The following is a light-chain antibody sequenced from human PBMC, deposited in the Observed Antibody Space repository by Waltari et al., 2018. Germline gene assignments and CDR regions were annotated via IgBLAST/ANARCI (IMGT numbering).Light chain of an antibody. Sequence: DIQMTQSPSSLSASAGDRVTITCRASQGISTYLNWYQQKPGKAPKRLIYGASSLESGVPSRFSGSGSGTDFTLTISSLQPEDFATYYCLQYNSNPFTFGPGTKLDIK. CDR2: GAS. J-gene: IGKJ3*01. CDR1: QGISTY. CDR3: LQYNSNPFT. V-gene: IGKV1-17*01.